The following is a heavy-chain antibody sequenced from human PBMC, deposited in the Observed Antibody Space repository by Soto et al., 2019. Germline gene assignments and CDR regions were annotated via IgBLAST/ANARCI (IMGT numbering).Heavy chain of an antibody. J-gene: IGHJ5*02. D-gene: IGHD2-15*01. CDR3: ARDTHSPGGWFDT. Sequence: QVQLVQSGAEVKKPGSSVKVSCKASGGTSRSLSITWVRQAPGQGLEWMGGITPLFGIPNYPQKFQGSLTISADKSTGTAYLELSSVRSEDTAVYYCARDTHSPGGWFDTWCRGTLVTVSS. CDR2: ITPLFGIP. CDR1: GGTSRSLS. V-gene: IGHV1-69*17.